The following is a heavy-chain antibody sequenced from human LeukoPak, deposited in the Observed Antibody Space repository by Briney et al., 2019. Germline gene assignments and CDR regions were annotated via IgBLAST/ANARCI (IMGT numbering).Heavy chain of an antibody. V-gene: IGHV1-58*02. CDR1: GFTFTSSA. J-gene: IGHJ4*02. D-gene: IGHD1-26*01. Sequence: SVKVSCKASGFTFTSSAMQWVRQARGQRLEWTGWIVVGSGNTNYAQKFQERVTITRDMSTSTAYMELSSLRSEDTAVYYCAADLRVVGASFDYWGQGTLVTVSS. CDR3: AADLRVVGASFDY. CDR2: IVVGSGNT.